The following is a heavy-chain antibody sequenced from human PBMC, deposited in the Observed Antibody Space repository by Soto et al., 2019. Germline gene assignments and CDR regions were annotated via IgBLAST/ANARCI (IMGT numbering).Heavy chain of an antibody. CDR2: ISYDGSNK. V-gene: IGHV3-30-3*01. CDR3: ATAYVDTGY. CDR1: GFTFSSYA. J-gene: IGHJ4*02. D-gene: IGHD5-18*01. Sequence: GGSLRLSCAASGFTFSSYAMHWVRQAPGKGLEWVAVISYDGSNKYYADSVKGRFTISRDNSKNTLYLQMNSLRAEDTAVYYCATAYVDTGYWGQGTLVTVSS.